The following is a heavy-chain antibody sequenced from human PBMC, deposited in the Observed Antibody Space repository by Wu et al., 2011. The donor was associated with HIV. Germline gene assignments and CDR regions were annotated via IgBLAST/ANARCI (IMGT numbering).Heavy chain of an antibody. CDR1: GYTFSNSD. Sequence: QVQLVQSGAEVKKPGASVKVSCKASGYTFSNSDINWVRQAPGQGLEWVGWMNPKTGNTGYGEKFQGRVTISINTSISTAYMEVRSLTSEDTALYYCVRVSYYYDGSGYNDAFDIWGQGTMVSVSS. D-gene: IGHD3-22*01. CDR3: VRVSYYYDGSGYNDAFDI. J-gene: IGHJ3*02. V-gene: IGHV1-8*03. CDR2: MNPKTGNT.